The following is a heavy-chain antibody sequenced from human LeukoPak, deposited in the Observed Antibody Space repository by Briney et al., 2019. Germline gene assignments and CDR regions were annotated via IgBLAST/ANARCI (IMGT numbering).Heavy chain of an antibody. CDR2: IWYDGSNK. CDR1: GFTFSSYG. CDR3: ASRSSRIDY. D-gene: IGHD6-13*01. V-gene: IGHV3-33*03. Sequence: GGSLRLSCAASGFTFSSYGMHWVRQAPGKGLEWVAVIWYDGSNKCYADSVKGRFTISRDNAKNSLYLQMNSLRAEDTAVYYCASRSSRIDYWGQGTLVTVSS. J-gene: IGHJ4*02.